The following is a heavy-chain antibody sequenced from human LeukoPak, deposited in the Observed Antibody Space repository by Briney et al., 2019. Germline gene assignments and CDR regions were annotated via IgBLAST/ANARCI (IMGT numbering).Heavy chain of an antibody. J-gene: IGHJ4*02. Sequence: GGSLRLSCAASGFTFSPYWMHWVRQAPGKGLVWVSHINTDGSSTTYADSVKGRFTISRDNAKSTLYLLMNSLRAEDTAVCYCAKASAGSIISGFDYWGQGTLVTVSS. V-gene: IGHV3-74*01. CDR3: AKASAGSIISGFDY. CDR2: INTDGSST. CDR1: GFTFSPYW. D-gene: IGHD6-6*01.